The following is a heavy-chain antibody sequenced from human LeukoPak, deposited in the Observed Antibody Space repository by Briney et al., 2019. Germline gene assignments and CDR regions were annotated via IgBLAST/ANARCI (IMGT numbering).Heavy chain of an antibody. D-gene: IGHD2-2*01. J-gene: IGHJ4*02. CDR3: ARVSADIVVVPAAIPFDY. CDR2: IWYDGSNK. Sequence: GRSLRLSCAASRFTFSSYGMHWVRQAPGKGLEGVAVIWYDGSNKYYADSLKGRFTISRDNSKNTLYLQMNSLRAEDAAVYYCARVSADIVVVPAAIPFDYWGQGTLVTVSS. V-gene: IGHV3-33*01. CDR1: RFTFSSYG.